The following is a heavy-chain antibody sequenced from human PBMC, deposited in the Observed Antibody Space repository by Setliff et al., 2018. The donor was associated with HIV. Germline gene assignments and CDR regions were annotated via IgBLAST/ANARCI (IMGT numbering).Heavy chain of an antibody. CDR1: GGTFDNYV. Sequence: SVKVSCKVSGGTFDNYVISWIRQTPGQGLEWMGGFVPMLGSKDYAQKFQGRVTISTDGSFTTAYMELSSLRSEDTAMYYCAHTSLLVTGHFQHWGQGTLVTVPS. V-gene: IGHV1-69*05. D-gene: IGHD2-21*02. J-gene: IGHJ1*01. CDR2: FVPMLGSK. CDR3: AHTSLLVTGHFQH.